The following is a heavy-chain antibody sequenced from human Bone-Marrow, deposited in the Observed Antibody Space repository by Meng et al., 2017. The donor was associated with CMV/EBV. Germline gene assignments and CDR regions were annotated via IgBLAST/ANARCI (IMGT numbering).Heavy chain of an antibody. J-gene: IGHJ4*02. CDR2: FDPEDGET. CDR3: ATGSREYCSSTSWYHVDF. CDR1: GNTLTDLS. Sequence: ASVKVSCKVSGNTLTDLSIHWVRQAPGKGLEWMGGFDPEDGETRYAQSFQGRVTMTEDSATETAYMELSSLTSEDTAVYYCATGSREYCSSTSWYHVDFWGQGTLVTVSS. V-gene: IGHV1-24*01. D-gene: IGHD2-2*01.